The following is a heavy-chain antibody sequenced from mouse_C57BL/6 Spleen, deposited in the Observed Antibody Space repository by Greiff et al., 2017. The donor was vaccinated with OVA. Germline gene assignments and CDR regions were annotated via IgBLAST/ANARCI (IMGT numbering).Heavy chain of an antibody. CDR2: ISSGGSYT. CDR3: ARQTGKGYFDV. CDR1: GFTFSSYG. V-gene: IGHV5-6*02. J-gene: IGHJ1*03. Sequence: DVMLVESGGDLVKPGGSLKLSCAASGFTFSSYGMSWVRQTPDKRLEWVATISSGGSYTYYPDSVKGRFTISRDNAKNTLYLQMSSLKSEDTAMYYCARQTGKGYFDVWGTGTTVTVSS. D-gene: IGHD4-1*01.